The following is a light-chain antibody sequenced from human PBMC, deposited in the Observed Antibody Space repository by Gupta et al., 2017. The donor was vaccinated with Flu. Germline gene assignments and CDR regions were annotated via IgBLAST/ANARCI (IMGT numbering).Light chain of an antibody. CDR1: NIGSET. CDR3: QVCDTSTDHWL. Sequence: SFVLTQPPSVSVAPGQTAHIACGGDNIGSETVHWYQQKPGQAPVLVLYDDDSRPAGIPGRFSGSNSGNTATLTISRVEAGDEADYYCQVCDTSTDHWLFGGGTILTVL. CDR2: DDD. V-gene: IGLV3-21*02. J-gene: IGLJ3*02.